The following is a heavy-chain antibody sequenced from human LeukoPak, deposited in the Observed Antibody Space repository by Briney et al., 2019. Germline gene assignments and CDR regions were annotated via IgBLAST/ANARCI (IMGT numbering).Heavy chain of an antibody. CDR1: GFTFSTYG. V-gene: IGHV3-33*06. Sequence: GGSLRLSCAASGFTFSTYGMHWLRQAPGKGLEWVAVIWSDGSNRFYADSVKGRFTFSRDNSKNTLSLQMNSLRAEDTAVYYCVKERSPFDAFDIWGQGTMVTVSS. J-gene: IGHJ3*02. CDR2: IWSDGSNR. CDR3: VKERSPFDAFDI.